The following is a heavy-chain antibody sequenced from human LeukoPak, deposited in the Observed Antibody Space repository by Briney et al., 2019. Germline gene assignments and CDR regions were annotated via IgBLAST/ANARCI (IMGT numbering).Heavy chain of an antibody. CDR2: ISGSGGST. CDR1: GFTFSSYA. Sequence: GGSLRLSCAASGFTFSSYAMSWVRQAPGKGLEWVSAISGSGGSTYYADSVKGRFTVSRDNSKNTLYLQMNSLRAEDTAVYYCAKVSRPTVTTYYFDYWGQGTLVTVSS. CDR3: AKVSRPTVTTYYFDY. D-gene: IGHD4-17*01. J-gene: IGHJ4*02. V-gene: IGHV3-23*01.